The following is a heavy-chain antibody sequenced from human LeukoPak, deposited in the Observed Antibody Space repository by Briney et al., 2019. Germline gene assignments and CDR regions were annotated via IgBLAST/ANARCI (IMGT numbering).Heavy chain of an antibody. Sequence: PGVSLRLSCAASGFTFSTSWMSWVRQAPGKGLEWVANIKQDGSEKYYVDSVKGRFTISRDNAKNSLYLQMNSLRAEDTAVYYCARSRHFDYWGQGTLVTVSS. CDR1: GFTFSTSW. CDR2: IKQDGSEK. J-gene: IGHJ4*02. CDR3: ARSRHFDY. V-gene: IGHV3-7*01.